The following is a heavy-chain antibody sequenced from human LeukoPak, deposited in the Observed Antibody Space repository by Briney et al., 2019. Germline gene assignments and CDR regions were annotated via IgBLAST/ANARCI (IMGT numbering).Heavy chain of an antibody. CDR3: ARDVSSTPNWEFDY. CDR2: INANSGGT. Sequence: ASVKVSCKASGGTFADYFIHWVRQAPGQGLEYMGRINANSGGTEYQQKFQGRVTMTRDMSISTAYVEINWLISDDTAIYYCARDVSSTPNWEFDYWGQGTTVTVSS. CDR1: GGTFADYF. D-gene: IGHD1-26*01. V-gene: IGHV1-2*06. J-gene: IGHJ4*02.